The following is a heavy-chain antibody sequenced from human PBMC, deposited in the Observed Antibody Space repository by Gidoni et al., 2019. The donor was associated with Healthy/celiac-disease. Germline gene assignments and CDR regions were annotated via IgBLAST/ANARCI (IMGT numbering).Heavy chain of an antibody. CDR1: GGSISSGSYY. J-gene: IGHJ5*02. CDR2: IYTSGST. D-gene: IGHD2-2*01. V-gene: IGHV4-61*02. CDR3: ARVGGYCSSTSCYRWFDP. Sequence: QVQLQESGPGLVKPSQTLSLTCTVSGGSISSGSYYWSWIRQPAGKGLEWIGRIYTSGSTNYNPSLKSRVTISVDTSKNQFSLKLSSVTAADTAVYYCARVGGYCSSTSCYRWFDPWGQGTLVTVSS.